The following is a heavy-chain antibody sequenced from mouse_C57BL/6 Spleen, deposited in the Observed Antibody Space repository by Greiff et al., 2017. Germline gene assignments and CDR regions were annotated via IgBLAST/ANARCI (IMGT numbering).Heavy chain of an antibody. J-gene: IGHJ4*01. CDR1: GYTFTSYW. D-gene: IGHD1-1*01. Sequence: QVQLQQPGAELVKPGASVKMSCKASGYTFTSYWITWVKQRPGQGLEWIGDIYPGSGSTNYNEKFKSKATLTVATSSSTAYLQLSSLTSENSAVYDCARSTTVVATDAMDYWGQGTSVTVSS. V-gene: IGHV1-55*01. CDR3: ARSTTVVATDAMDY. CDR2: IYPGSGST.